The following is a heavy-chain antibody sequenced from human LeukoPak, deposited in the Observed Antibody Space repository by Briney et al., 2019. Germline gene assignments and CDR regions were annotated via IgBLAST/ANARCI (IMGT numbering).Heavy chain of an antibody. Sequence: GGSLRLSCAASGFTFNTYSFNWVRQAPGKELEWVSSITTSGSKSYADSVKGRFTISRDNAKNLVYLQMNSLRVEDTAVYYCARDRIGVGLMVYVTAYYFDYWGQGTLVTVSS. CDR3: ARDRIGVGLMVYVTAYYFDY. D-gene: IGHD2-8*01. V-gene: IGHV3-21*01. J-gene: IGHJ4*02. CDR1: GFTFNTYS. CDR2: ITTSGSK.